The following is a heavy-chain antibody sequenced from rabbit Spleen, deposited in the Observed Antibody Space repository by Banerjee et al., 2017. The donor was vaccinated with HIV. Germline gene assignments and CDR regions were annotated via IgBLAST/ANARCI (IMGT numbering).Heavy chain of an antibody. CDR2: IDPIFGIA. Sequence: QLVESGGGLVQPGGSLKLSCKASGFDFSRYYMSWVRQAPGKGLEWIGDIDPIFGIAVYASWVSGRFTISSHNAQNTLYLQLNSLTAADTATYFCARDLAGVIGWNFNLWGPGTLVTVS. D-gene: IGHD4-1*01. CDR1: GFDFSRYY. J-gene: IGHJ4*01. CDR3: ARDLAGVIGWNFNL. V-gene: IGHV1S7*01.